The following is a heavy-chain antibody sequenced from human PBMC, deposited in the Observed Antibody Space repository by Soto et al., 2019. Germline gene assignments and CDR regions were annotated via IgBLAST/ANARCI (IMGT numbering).Heavy chain of an antibody. V-gene: IGHV4-59*01. CDR1: GGSIYTYY. J-gene: IGHJ5*02. CDR3: ARASVGKWFDP. CDR2: IYYSGST. Sequence: ETLSLTCNVSGGSIYTYYWNWIRQSPGKGLEWIGYIYYSGSTNYNPSLKSRVTISVDTSKNQFSLKLSSVTAADTAVYYCARASVGKWFDPWGQGTLVTVSS. D-gene: IGHD1-26*01.